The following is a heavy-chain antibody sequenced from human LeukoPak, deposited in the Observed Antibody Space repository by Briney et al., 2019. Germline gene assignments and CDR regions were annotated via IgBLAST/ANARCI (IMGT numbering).Heavy chain of an antibody. CDR2: ISAYNGNT. J-gene: IGHJ6*03. D-gene: IGHD2-2*01. Sequence: ASVKVSCKASGYTFTSYGISWVRQAPGQGLEWMGWISAYNGNTNYAQKLQGRVTMTTDTSTSTAYMELRSLRSDDTAVYYCARDIVVVPAALYYMDVWGKGTTVTVSS. CDR1: GYTFTSYG. V-gene: IGHV1-18*01. CDR3: ARDIVVVPAALYYMDV.